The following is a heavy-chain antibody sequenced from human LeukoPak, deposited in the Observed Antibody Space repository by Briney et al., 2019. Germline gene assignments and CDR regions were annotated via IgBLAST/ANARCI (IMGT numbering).Heavy chain of an antibody. D-gene: IGHD2-8*02. V-gene: IGHV3-30*02. CDR3: AKDKSQVGVDSASTLVDH. J-gene: IGHJ4*02. CDR2: IRFDGRDE. CDR1: GFTFNNHA. Sequence: GGSLRLSCAASGFTFNNHAMSWVRQAPGKGLEWVAFIRFDGRDEYYVDSLKGRFTISRDNSKNTVYLQMNGLTSEDTALYYCAKDKSQVGVDSASTLVDHWGQGTLVIVSS.